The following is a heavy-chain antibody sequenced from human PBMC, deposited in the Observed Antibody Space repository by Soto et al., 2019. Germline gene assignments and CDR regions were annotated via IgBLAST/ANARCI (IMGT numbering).Heavy chain of an antibody. CDR3: ATQTISDTWGV. D-gene: IGHD7-27*01. CDR1: GGPITTTTW. CDR2: LHHDGTT. Sequence: QVQLQESGPGLVKPSETLSLTCAVSGGPITTTTWWAWVRLPPGKGLEWIGELHHDGTTNYNPSLTXRXTXPSXKPTTPSSLPLTSVPAADPALYSCATQTISDTWGVWGRGATGTVSS. J-gene: IGHJ6*02. V-gene: IGHV4-4*02.